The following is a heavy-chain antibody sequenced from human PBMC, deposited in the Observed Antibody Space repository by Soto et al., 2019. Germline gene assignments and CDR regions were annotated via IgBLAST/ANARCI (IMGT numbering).Heavy chain of an antibody. CDR1: GGSFSGYY. J-gene: IGHJ6*02. CDR2: INHSGST. Sequence: SETLSLTCAVYGGSFSGYYWSWIRQPPGKGLEWIGEINHSGSTNYNPSLKSRVTISVDTSKNQFSLKLSSVTAADTAAYYCARSLSSGKVMDVWGQGTTVTVSS. D-gene: IGHD5-12*01. CDR3: ARSLSSGKVMDV. V-gene: IGHV4-34*01.